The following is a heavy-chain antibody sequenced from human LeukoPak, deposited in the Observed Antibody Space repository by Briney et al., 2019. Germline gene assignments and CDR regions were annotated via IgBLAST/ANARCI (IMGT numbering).Heavy chain of an antibody. CDR1: GYTFTSYA. V-gene: IGHV1-3*01. Sequence: ASVKVSCKASGYTFTSYAMHWVRQAPGQRLEWMGWINAGNGNTKYSQKFQGRVTITRDTSASTAYMELSSLRSEDTAVYYCAREDGCYYDSSGYRYWGQGTLVTVSS. D-gene: IGHD3-22*01. CDR2: INAGNGNT. J-gene: IGHJ4*02. CDR3: AREDGCYYDSSGYRY.